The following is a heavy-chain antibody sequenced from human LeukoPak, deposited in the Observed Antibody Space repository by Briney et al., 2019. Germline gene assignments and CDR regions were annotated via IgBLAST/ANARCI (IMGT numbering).Heavy chain of an antibody. CDR3: ARRRYNYDY. CDR2: IYYSGNT. J-gene: IGHJ4*02. CDR1: GGSISSYY. V-gene: IGHV4-59*01. Sequence: SETLSLTCIVSGGSISSYYWSWIRQPPGKGLGWIGYIYYSGNTIYNPSLKSRVTISIDTSKNQFSLKLSSVTAADTAVYYCARRRYNYDYWGQGTLVTVSS. D-gene: IGHD5-18*01.